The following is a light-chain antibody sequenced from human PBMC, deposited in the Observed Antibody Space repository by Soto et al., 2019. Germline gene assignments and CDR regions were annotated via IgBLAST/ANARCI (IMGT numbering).Light chain of an antibody. CDR1: QNIITW. J-gene: IGKJ1*01. V-gene: IGKV1-5*03. CDR2: KAS. Sequence: DIQMTQSPSTLSGSVGDRVTITCRASQNIITWLAWYQQKPGKAPKLLISKASILESGVPSRFGGSGSGTEFTLTISSLQPDDFATYFCQQYNSYSWTFGQGTKVDI. CDR3: QQYNSYSWT.